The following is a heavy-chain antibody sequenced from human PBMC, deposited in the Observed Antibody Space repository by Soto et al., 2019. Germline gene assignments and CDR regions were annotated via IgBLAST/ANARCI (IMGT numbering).Heavy chain of an antibody. V-gene: IGHV1-3*01. CDR2: IYAANGNT. CDR3: ARDYPYCTGGSCPGY. Sequence: QVQLVQSGAEVKKPGASVKVSCKASGYTFTNFVMHWVRQAPGDRLEWMGWIYAANGNTKYSQKFQGRVIISMDTSASTAYMELSSLTSEDTAVYYCARDYPYCTGGSCPGYWGQGTLVIVSS. D-gene: IGHD2-15*01. J-gene: IGHJ4*02. CDR1: GYTFTNFV.